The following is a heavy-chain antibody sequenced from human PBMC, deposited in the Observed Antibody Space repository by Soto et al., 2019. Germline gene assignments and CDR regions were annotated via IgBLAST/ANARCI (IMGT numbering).Heavy chain of an antibody. CDR1: GFTFSSYG. D-gene: IGHD3-3*01. CDR2: IWYDGSNK. Sequence: QVQLVESGGGVVQPGRSLRLSCAASGFTFSSYGMHWVRQAPGKGLEWVAVIWYDGSNKYYADSVKGRFTISRDNSKNTLYLQMNSLRAEDTAVYYCARDTDYDFWSGYHYYGMDVWGQGTTVTVSS. V-gene: IGHV3-33*01. J-gene: IGHJ6*02. CDR3: ARDTDYDFWSGYHYYGMDV.